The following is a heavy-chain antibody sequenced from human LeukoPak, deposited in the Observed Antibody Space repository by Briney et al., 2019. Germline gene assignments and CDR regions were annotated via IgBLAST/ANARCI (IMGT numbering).Heavy chain of an antibody. CDR3: TRDTGTTGEVKFDP. V-gene: IGHV4-4*07. J-gene: IGHJ5*02. Sequence: SETLSLTCTVSGHSFGDYYWSWIRQPAGKGLEWIGRIYTSGSTTYNPSLKSRVTMSVDTSKSQFSLNLMSVTAADTAVYYCTRDTGTTGEVKFDPWGQGTLVTVSS. CDR1: GHSFGDYY. CDR2: IYTSGST. D-gene: IGHD4-17*01.